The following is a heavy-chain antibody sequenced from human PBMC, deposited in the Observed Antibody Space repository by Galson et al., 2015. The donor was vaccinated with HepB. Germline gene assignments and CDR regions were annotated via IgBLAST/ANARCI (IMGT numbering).Heavy chain of an antibody. Sequence: SVKVSCKASGYSFISYSIHWVRQAPGQRLEWMGWLNPGSGNTRYSENLQGRVTFTRDTSASTAYMELSSLRSEDTAVYYCARRTSGDYETFDYWGRGALVTVSS. D-gene: IGHD4-17*01. J-gene: IGHJ4*02. V-gene: IGHV1-3*01. CDR2: LNPGSGNT. CDR3: ARRTSGDYETFDY. CDR1: GYSFISYS.